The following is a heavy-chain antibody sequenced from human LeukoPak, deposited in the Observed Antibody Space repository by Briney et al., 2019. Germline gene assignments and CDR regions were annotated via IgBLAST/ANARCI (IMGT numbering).Heavy chain of an antibody. D-gene: IGHD6-13*01. Sequence: KPSETLSLACAVYGGSFSGYYWSWIRQPPGKGLEWIGEINHSGSTNYNPSLKSRVTMSVDTSKNQFSLKLSSVTAADTAVYYCARGTDYSSSWYEYYYGMDVWGQGTTVTVSS. CDR2: INHSGST. CDR3: ARGTDYSSSWYEYYYGMDV. J-gene: IGHJ6*02. V-gene: IGHV4-34*01. CDR1: GGSFSGYY.